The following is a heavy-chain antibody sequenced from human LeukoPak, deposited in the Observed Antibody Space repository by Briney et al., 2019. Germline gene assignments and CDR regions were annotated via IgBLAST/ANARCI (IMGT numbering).Heavy chain of an antibody. J-gene: IGHJ4*02. CDR2: IFYTGST. CDR1: GGSISSSAY. V-gene: IGHV4-39*07. Sequence: SETLSLTCAVSGGSISSSAYWAWIRQPPGKGLEWIGSIFYTGSTYYNPSLKSRVTISVDKSKNQFSLKLSSVTAADTAVYYCARAWADYGDYAFDYCGQGTLVTVSS. CDR3: ARAWADYGDYAFDY. D-gene: IGHD4-17*01.